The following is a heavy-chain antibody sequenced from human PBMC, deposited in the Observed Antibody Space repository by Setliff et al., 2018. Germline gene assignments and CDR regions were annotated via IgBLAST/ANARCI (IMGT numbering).Heavy chain of an antibody. D-gene: IGHD6-6*01. CDR1: GGTFSDYH. V-gene: IGHV4-34*01. Sequence: SETLSLTCAAYGGTFSDYHWTWIRQSPEKGLEWIGEINHRGSTNYNPSLKSRVTISIDTTRDQFSLKLISMIAADTAVYYCARGRNIAARLLDSWGQGTLVTVSS. J-gene: IGHJ4*02. CDR3: ARGRNIAARLLDS. CDR2: INHRGST.